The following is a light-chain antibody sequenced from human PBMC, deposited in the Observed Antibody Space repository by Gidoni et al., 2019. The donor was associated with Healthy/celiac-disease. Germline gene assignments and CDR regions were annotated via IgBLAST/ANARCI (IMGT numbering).Light chain of an antibody. CDR3: QQYYT. CDR2: GAS. Sequence: EIVLTQSPGTLYLSPGERATLSCRASQSVSSSYLAWYQQKPGQAPRLLIYGASSRATGIPDVFSGSGSGTDFTLTISRLEPEDFAVYYCQQYYTFGQGTRLEIK. J-gene: IGKJ5*01. CDR1: QSVSSSY. V-gene: IGKV3-20*01.